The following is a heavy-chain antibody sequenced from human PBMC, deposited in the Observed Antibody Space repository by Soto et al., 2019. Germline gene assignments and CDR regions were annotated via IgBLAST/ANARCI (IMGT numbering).Heavy chain of an antibody. Sequence: QVQLVESGGGLVKPGGSLRLSCAASGFTFSDYYMTWIRQAPGKGLEWVSYITSSSSYTNYADSVKGRFTISRDNAKNSLYLQMNSLRAEDTAVYYCAASHGVYWFDPWGQGTLVTVSS. V-gene: IGHV3-11*05. J-gene: IGHJ5*02. CDR2: ITSSSSYT. CDR3: AASHGVYWFDP. D-gene: IGHD3-10*01. CDR1: GFTFSDYY.